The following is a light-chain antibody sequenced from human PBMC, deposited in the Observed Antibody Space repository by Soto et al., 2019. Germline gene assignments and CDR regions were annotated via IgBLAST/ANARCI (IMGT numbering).Light chain of an antibody. CDR1: QSVSSSY. Sequence: EIVLTQSPGTLSLSPGERATLSCRASQSVSSSYLAWYQQKLGQAPRLLIYGVSTRATGIPARFSGSGSGTEFTLTISSLQSEDFAVYYCQQYNNWPWTFGQGTKVDIK. CDR2: GVS. V-gene: IGKV3-15*01. CDR3: QQYNNWPWT. J-gene: IGKJ1*01.